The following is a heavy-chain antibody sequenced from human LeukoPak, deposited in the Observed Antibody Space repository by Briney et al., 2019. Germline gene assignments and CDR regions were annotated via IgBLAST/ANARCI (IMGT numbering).Heavy chain of an antibody. CDR3: AKDPNGAYIGAFDF. Sequence: PGGSLRLSCAASGFTFSSYAMIWVRQAPEKGLEWVSGITGSGGGTYYADSVKGRFTISRDNSKNTVYLQMNSLRAEDTAVYYCAKDPNGAYIGAFDFWGQGTLVTVCS. CDR1: GFTFSSYA. J-gene: IGHJ3*01. CDR2: ITGSGGGT. D-gene: IGHD2-8*01. V-gene: IGHV3-23*01.